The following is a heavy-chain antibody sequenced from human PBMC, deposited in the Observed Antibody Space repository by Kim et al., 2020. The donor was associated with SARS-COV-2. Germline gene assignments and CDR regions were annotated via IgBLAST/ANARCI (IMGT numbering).Heavy chain of an antibody. Sequence: GESLKISCKGSGYSFTTYYIAWVRQMPGKGLEWMGIIYPGDSDTTYSPSFQGQVTISADKSISTAYLQFRSLKASDTAMYYCARAPGRRGGYFDYWGRGTLVTVSS. CDR3: ARAPGRRGGYFDY. CDR1: GYSFTTYY. J-gene: IGHJ4*02. CDR2: IYPGDSDT. V-gene: IGHV5-51*03. D-gene: IGHD3-10*01.